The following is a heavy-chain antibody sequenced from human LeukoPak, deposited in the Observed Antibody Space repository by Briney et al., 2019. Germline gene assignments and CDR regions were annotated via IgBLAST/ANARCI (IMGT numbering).Heavy chain of an antibody. D-gene: IGHD5/OR15-5a*01. CDR3: AEDQGLPGYYYYMGV. CDR2: ISSSSSYI. J-gene: IGHJ6*03. V-gene: IGHV3-21*04. Sequence: PGGSLRLSCAASGFTFSSYSMNWVRQAPGEGLEWVSSISSSSSYIYYADSVKGRFTISRDNAKNSLYLQMNSLRAEDTAVYYCAEDQGLPGYYYYMGVWGKGTTVTVSS. CDR1: GFTFSSYS.